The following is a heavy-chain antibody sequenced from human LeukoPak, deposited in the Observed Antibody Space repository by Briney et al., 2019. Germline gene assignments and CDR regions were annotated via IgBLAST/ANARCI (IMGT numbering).Heavy chain of an antibody. D-gene: IGHD3-10*01. J-gene: IGHJ4*02. V-gene: IGHV4-4*07. Sequence: SETLSLTCTVPGGSISSYYWSWIRQPAGKGLEWIGRIYTSGSTNYNPSLKSRVTMSVDTSKNQFSLKLSSVTAADTAVYYCASVCAYYVSGSRFGYWGQGTLVTVSS. CDR1: GGSISSYY. CDR3: ASVCAYYVSGSRFGY. CDR2: IYTSGST.